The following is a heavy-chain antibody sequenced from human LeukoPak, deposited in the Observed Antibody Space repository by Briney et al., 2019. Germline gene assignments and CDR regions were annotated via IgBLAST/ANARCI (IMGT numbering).Heavy chain of an antibody. D-gene: IGHD7-27*01. V-gene: IGHV1-2*02. CDR3: ARGPHWDPHFDY. CDR1: GGTFSSYA. CDR2: INPNSGGT. J-gene: IGHJ4*02. Sequence: EASVKVSCKASGGTFSSYAISWVRQAPGQGLEWMGWINPNSGGTNSAQKFQGRVTMTRDTSISTAYMELTRLRSDDTAVYYCARGPHWDPHFDYWGQGTLVTVSS.